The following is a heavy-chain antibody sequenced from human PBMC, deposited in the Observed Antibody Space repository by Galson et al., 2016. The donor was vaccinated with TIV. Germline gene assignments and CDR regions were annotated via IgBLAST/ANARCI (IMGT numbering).Heavy chain of an antibody. V-gene: IGHV5-51*01. CDR2: IYPDDSDV. J-gene: IGHJ4*02. CDR3: ASLSFQHNRDFYFHF. D-gene: IGHD3/OR15-3a*01. Sequence: QSGAEVKKPGQSLRVSCQASGYTFSTYWIGWVRQMPGKGLEWMGIIYPDDSDVRYSPSFRGQVTISAAKSLKTAYLQWRSIRASDTGIYYCASLSFQHNRDFYFHFWGQGTRLIVTS. CDR1: GYTFSTYW.